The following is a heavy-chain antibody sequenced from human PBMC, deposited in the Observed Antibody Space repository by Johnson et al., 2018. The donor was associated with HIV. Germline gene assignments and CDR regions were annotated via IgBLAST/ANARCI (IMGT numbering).Heavy chain of an antibody. CDR3: TRPDLYAFDI. CDR2: IKSKTDGGTT. J-gene: IGHJ3*02. V-gene: IGHV3-15*01. Sequence: VQLVESGGGLVKPGGSLRLSCAASGFTFSNAWMSWVRQAPGKGLEWVGRIKSKTDGGTTDYAAPVKGSFTISSDDSKNTLYLQMNSLKTEATAVYYCTRPDLYAFDIWGQGTMVTVSS. CDR1: GFTFSNAW. D-gene: IGHD3-3*01.